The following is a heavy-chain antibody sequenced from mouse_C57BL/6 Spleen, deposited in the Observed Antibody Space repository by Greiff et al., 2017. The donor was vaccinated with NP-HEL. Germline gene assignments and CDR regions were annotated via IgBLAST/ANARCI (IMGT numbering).Heavy chain of an antibody. CDR3: ARPRDGYFFAY. CDR1: GFTFSDYG. J-gene: IGHJ3*01. CDR2: ISSGSSTI. V-gene: IGHV5-17*01. Sequence: EVQLQQSGGGLVKPGGSLKLSCAASGFTFSDYGMHWVRQAPEKGLEWVAYISSGSSTIYYADTVKGRFTISRDNAKNTLFLQMTSLRSEDTAMYYCARPRDGYFFAYWGQGTLVTVSA. D-gene: IGHD2-3*01.